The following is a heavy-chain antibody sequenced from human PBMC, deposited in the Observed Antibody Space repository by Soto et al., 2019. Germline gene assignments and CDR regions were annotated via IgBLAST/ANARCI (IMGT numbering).Heavy chain of an antibody. CDR2: IYSDGTN. V-gene: IGHV4-39*01. CDR1: GGPINSGNYY. Sequence: QLLLQESGPGLVKPSETLSLTCTVSGGPINSGNYYWGWIRQPPGKGLEWIGRIYSDGTNYYNPAFKSRVTISVDTSKNQCSLKVTSVTASVTAIYSCLRLVAAAAAGDNWGQGTRVTVSS. D-gene: IGHD2-15*01. J-gene: IGHJ4*02. CDR3: LRLVAAAAAGDN.